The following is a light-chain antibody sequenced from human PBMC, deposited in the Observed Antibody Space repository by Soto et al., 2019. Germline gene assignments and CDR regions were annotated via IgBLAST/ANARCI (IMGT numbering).Light chain of an antibody. CDR3: SSYTSSSTR. Sequence: QSALTQPASVSGSPGQSITISCTGTSSDVGGYNYVSWYQQHPGKAPKLMIYDVSNRPSEVSNRFSGSKSGNTASLTISGLQAEDEADYYCSSYTSSSTRFGGGTQLTVL. V-gene: IGLV2-14*01. J-gene: IGLJ2*01. CDR2: DVS. CDR1: SSDVGGYNY.